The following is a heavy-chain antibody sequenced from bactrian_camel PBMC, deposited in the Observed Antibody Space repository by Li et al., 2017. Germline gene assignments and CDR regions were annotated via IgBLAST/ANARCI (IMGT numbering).Heavy chain of an antibody. CDR2: ITSSGGTT. CDR3: TRDRGLAVPAGSFDY. D-gene: IGHD2*01. J-gene: IGHJ4*01. Sequence: QLVESGGGLVQPGGSLILSCAASSFTFSTYAMSWVRQAPGKGLEWVSFITSSGGTTKYADSVKGRFTISRDNAKNTISLELNSLKTEDTAMYYCTRDRGLAVPAGSFDYWAKGTQVTVS. CDR1: SFTFSTYA. V-gene: IGHV3S40*01.